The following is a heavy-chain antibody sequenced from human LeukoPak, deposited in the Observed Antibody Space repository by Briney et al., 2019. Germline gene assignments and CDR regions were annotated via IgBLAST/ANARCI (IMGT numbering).Heavy chain of an antibody. CDR2: IWYDGSNK. CDR3: ARDGSSGWLGY. Sequence: GRSLRLSCAASGFTFSSYGMHWVRQAPGKGLEWVAVIWYDGSNKYYADSVKGRFTISRDNSKNTLYLQMNSLRAEDTAVYYRARDGSSGWLGYWGQGTLVTVSS. CDR1: GFTFSSYG. V-gene: IGHV3-33*01. J-gene: IGHJ4*02. D-gene: IGHD6-19*01.